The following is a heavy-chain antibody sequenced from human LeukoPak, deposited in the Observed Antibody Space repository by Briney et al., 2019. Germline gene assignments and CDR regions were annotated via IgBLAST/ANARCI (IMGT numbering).Heavy chain of an antibody. Sequence: PSETLSLTCAVYGGSFSGYYWSWIRQPPGKGLEWIGEINHSGSTNYDPSLKSRVTISVDTSKNQFSLKLSSVTAADTAVYYCARVTMIVVSYGMDVWGQGTTVTVS. J-gene: IGHJ6*02. CDR2: INHSGST. CDR1: GGSFSGYY. CDR3: ARVTMIVVSYGMDV. D-gene: IGHD3-22*01. V-gene: IGHV4-34*01.